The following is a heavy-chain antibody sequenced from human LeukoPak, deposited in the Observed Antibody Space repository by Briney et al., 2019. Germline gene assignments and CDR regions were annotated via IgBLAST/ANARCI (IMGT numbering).Heavy chain of an antibody. CDR2: IRDVVDYT. J-gene: IGHJ4*02. CDR1: GFTFSIYA. V-gene: IGHV3-23*01. Sequence: PRGSLTLSCAGSGFTFSIYATSWVRQAPEQGLEWGSDIRDVVDYTYYADSVRGRFTISRDNSRNPLYLQMISLRPEDTAVYYCAKDTSIGKYCTNGVCSPFDYWGQGTLVTVSS. D-gene: IGHD2-8*01. CDR3: AKDTSIGKYCTNGVCSPFDY.